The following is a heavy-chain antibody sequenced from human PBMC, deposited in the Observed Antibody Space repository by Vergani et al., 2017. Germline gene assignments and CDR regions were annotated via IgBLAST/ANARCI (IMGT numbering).Heavy chain of an antibody. CDR1: GGSISSSNW. V-gene: IGHV4-4*03. CDR2: IYHSGST. Sequence: QVQLQESGPGLVKPPGTLSLTCAVSGGSISSSNWWSWVRQPPGKGLEWIGEIYHSGSTNYNPSLKSRVTISVDKSKNQFSLKLGSVTAADTAVYYCARVGVATIKGCWFDPWGQGTLVTVSS. CDR3: ARVGVATIKGCWFDP. J-gene: IGHJ5*02. D-gene: IGHD5-12*01.